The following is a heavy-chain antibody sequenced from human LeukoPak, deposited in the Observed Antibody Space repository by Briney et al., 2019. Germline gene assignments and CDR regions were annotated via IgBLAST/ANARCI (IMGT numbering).Heavy chain of an antibody. CDR3: GSIFDF. J-gene: IGHJ4*02. CDR1: GFIFTDYW. Sequence: QPGGSLRLSCAASGFIFTDYWMHWVRQVPGKGLVWVSRADGPETGTSYADSVKGRFTISRDNAKNMLYLQMNSLRVEDTAVYYCGSIFDFWGQGILVTVSS. V-gene: IGHV3-74*01. CDR2: ADGPETGT.